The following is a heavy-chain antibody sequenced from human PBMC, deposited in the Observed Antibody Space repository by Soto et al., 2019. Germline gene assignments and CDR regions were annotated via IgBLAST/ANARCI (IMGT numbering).Heavy chain of an antibody. CDR1: GYTFSSYH. V-gene: IGHV1-18*01. CDR2: ISAYNGNT. CDR3: ASDLPPVDY. J-gene: IGHJ4*02. Sequence: QIQLVQSGAEVKKPGASVKVSCKASGYTFSSYHITWVRQAPGQGLEWMGWISAYNGNTNYAQNLQGRVTMTTDPSTSTAYMELRSLKSDDTAVYYCASDLPPVDYWGQGTLVTVSS.